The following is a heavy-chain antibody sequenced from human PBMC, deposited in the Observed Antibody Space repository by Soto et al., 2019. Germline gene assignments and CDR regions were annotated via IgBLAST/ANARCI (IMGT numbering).Heavy chain of an antibody. Sequence: VQSATEMRKPGSSVKVSCTASRGIVNTNVINWVRQAPGQGPEWMGKIVPFNELAVYGEKFKDRIIISAHRSTIYTNMEVIGRRPKPTAICYCAIAISRSAALRIWDQGT. J-gene: IGHJ4*02. CDR3: AIAISRSAALRI. CDR2: IVPFNELA. V-gene: IGHV1-69*02. CDR1: RGIVNTNV. D-gene: IGHD2-2*01.